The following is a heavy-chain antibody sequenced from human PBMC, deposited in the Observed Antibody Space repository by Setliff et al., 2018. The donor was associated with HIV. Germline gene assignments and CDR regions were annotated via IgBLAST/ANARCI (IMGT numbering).Heavy chain of an antibody. V-gene: IGHV3-48*04. CDR3: ARHEPGWYALSGGRYFDY. J-gene: IGHJ4*02. CDR2: ISSSGSTT. Sequence: GGSLRLSCAGSGFTFIRNWMHWVRQAPGKGLVWVSYISSSGSTTYYADSVKGRFTISRDNAKNSLYLEMNSLTAEDTAVYYCARHEPGWYALSGGRYFDYWGQGTLVTVSS. CDR1: GFTFIRNW. D-gene: IGHD6-19*01.